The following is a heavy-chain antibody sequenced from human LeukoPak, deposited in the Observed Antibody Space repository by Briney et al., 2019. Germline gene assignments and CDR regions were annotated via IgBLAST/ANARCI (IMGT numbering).Heavy chain of an antibody. D-gene: IGHD5-24*01. Sequence: SETPSLTCTVSGGSISSYYWSWIWQPPGKGLEWIGYIYYSGSTNYNPSLESRVTISVDTSKNQFSLKLSSVTAADTAVYYCARGGDGYKNAFDIWGQGTMVTVSS. CDR2: IYYSGST. V-gene: IGHV4-59*01. J-gene: IGHJ3*02. CDR1: GGSISSYY. CDR3: ARGGDGYKNAFDI.